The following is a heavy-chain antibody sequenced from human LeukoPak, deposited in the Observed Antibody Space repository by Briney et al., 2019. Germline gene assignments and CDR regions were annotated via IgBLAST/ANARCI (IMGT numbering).Heavy chain of an antibody. CDR2: ISYDGSNK. CDR1: GFTFSSYG. D-gene: IGHD4-17*01. CDR3: AKAWLDYGDYWDWFDP. Sequence: PGGSLRLSCAASGFTFSSYGMHWVRQAPGKGLEWVAVISYDGSNKYYADSVKGRFTISRDNSKNTLYLQMNSLRAEDTAAYYCAKAWLDYGDYWDWFDPWGQGTLVTVSS. J-gene: IGHJ5*02. V-gene: IGHV3-30*18.